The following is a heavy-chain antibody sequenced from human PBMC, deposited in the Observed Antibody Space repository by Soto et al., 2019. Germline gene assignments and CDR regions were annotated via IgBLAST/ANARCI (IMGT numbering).Heavy chain of an antibody. D-gene: IGHD2-15*01. CDR3: ARDFRGGSSIDAFDI. CDR1: GFTFSSYG. J-gene: IGHJ3*02. Sequence: GGSLRLSCAASGFTFSSYGMHWVRQGPGKGLEWVAVIWYDGSNKYYADSVKGRFTISRDNAKNSLYLQMNSLRAEDTAVYYCARDFRGGSSIDAFDIWGQGTMVTVSS. CDR2: IWYDGSNK. V-gene: IGHV3-33*01.